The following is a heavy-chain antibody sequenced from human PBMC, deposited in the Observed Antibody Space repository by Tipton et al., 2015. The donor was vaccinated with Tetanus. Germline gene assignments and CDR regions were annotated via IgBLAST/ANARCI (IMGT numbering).Heavy chain of an antibody. CDR2: INPNSGGT. D-gene: IGHD3-22*01. CDR3: AGGMAYDIGVIDAF. CDR1: GYTFSNYG. Sequence: QSGAEVKKPGASVKVSCKTSGYTFSNYGVSWVRQAPGQGLEWMGWINPNSGGTNYAQKFQGRVTMTRDTSISTAYMEVSRLRSDDTAFYSCAGGMAYDIGVIDAFWGQGPLVTVSS. J-gene: IGHJ4*02. V-gene: IGHV1-2*02.